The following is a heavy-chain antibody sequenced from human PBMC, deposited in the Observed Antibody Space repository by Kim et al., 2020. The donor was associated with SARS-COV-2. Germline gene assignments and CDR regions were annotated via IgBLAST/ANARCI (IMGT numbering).Heavy chain of an antibody. CDR1: GYTFTSYY. CDR3: ARDGAIAQSTYYFDY. Sequence: ASVKVSCKASGYTFTSYYMHWVRQAPGQGLEWMGIINPSGGSTSYAQKFQGRVTMTRDTSTSTVYMELSSLRSEDTAVYYCARDGAIAQSTYYFDYWGQGTLVTVSS. CDR2: INPSGGST. D-gene: IGHD3-16*01. J-gene: IGHJ4*02. V-gene: IGHV1-46*01.